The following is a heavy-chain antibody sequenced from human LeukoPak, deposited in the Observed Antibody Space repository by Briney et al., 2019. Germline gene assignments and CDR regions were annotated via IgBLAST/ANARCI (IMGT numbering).Heavy chain of an antibody. CDR3: ASVGDLTGYLY. CDR1: GFTFSHFY. CDR2: ITSSGSII. D-gene: IGHD3-9*01. Sequence: PGGSLRLSCAASGVSLSGFTFSHFYMNWIRQAPGKGPECISYITSSGSIIFYADSVKGRFTISRDNAKNSLYLQMNSLRAEDTAVYYCASVGDLTGYLYWGQGTLVTVSS. J-gene: IGHJ4*02. V-gene: IGHV3-11*04.